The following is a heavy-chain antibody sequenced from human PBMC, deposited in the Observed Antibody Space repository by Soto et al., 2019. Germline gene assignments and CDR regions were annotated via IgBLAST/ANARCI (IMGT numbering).Heavy chain of an antibody. CDR2: IYYSGST. J-gene: IGHJ6*03. CDR1: GGSISSYY. V-gene: IGHV4-59*08. D-gene: IGHD2-2*01. CDR3: ARISTSSPPDLYYYYMDV. Sequence: SETLSLTCTVSGGSISSYYWSWIRQPPGKGLEWIGYIYYSGSTNYNPSLKSRVTISVDTSKNQFSLKLSSVTAADTAVYYCARISTSSPPDLYYYYMDVWGKGTTVTVSS.